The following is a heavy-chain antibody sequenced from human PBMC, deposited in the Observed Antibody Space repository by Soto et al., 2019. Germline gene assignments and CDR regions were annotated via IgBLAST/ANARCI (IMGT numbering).Heavy chain of an antibody. CDR2: IIPIFGTA. D-gene: IGHD2-2*01. CDR3: ARLVVVAPVANA. V-gene: IGHV1-69*13. CDR1: GGTFSSYA. Sequence: SVKVSCKASGGTFSSYAISWVRQAPGQGLEWMGGIIPIFGTANYAQKFQGRVTITADESTSTAYMELSSLRSEDTAVYYCARLVVVAPVANAWGQGTLVTVSS. J-gene: IGHJ5*02.